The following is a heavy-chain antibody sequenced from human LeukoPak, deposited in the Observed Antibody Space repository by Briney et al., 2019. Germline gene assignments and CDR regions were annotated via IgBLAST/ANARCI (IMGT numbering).Heavy chain of an antibody. CDR1: GFTFSSYS. CDR3: ASSWDYYYMDV. Sequence: GGSLRLSCAASGFTFSSYSMNWVRQAPGKGLEWVSSVSHSGGSTYYAGSVKGRFTISRDNSKNTLYLQMNSLRADDTAVYYCASSWDYYYMDVWGKGTTVTISS. J-gene: IGHJ6*03. D-gene: IGHD2-2*01. CDR2: VSHSGGST. V-gene: IGHV3-23*01.